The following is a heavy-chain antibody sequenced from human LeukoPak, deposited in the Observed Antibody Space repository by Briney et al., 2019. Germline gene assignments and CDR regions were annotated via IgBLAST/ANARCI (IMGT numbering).Heavy chain of an antibody. CDR1: GYTFTGYY. CDR2: INPNSGGT. J-gene: IGHJ4*02. Sequence: ASVKVSCKASGYTFTGYYMHWVRQAPGQGLEWMGWINPNSGGTNYAQKFQGRVTMTRDTSISTAYMELSRLRSDDTAVYYCARSAVVPAAIGPAPFDYWGQGTLVTVSS. V-gene: IGHV1-2*02. D-gene: IGHD2-2*01. CDR3: ARSAVVPAAIGPAPFDY.